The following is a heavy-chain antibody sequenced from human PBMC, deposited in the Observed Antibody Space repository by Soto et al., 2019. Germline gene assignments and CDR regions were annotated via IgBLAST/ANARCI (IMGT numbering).Heavy chain of an antibody. J-gene: IGHJ5*02. Sequence: PSETLSLTCTVSGGSISSGGYYWSWIRQHPGKGLEWIGYIYYSGSTYYNPSLKSRVTISVDTSKNQFSLKLSSVTAADTAVYYCARGHRADFWSGYYIEGSWFDPWGQGTLVTVSS. V-gene: IGHV4-31*03. CDR1: GGSISSGGYY. CDR3: ARGHRADFWSGYYIEGSWFDP. D-gene: IGHD3-3*01. CDR2: IYYSGST.